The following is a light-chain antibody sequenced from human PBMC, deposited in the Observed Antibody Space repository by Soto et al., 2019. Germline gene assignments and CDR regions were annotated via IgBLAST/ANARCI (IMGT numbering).Light chain of an antibody. CDR1: QSVSSN. CDR3: RLYTSSPPAPP. V-gene: IGKV3-15*01. CDR2: GAS. Sequence: SPATLSVSPGERATLSCRASQSVSSNLAWSQQKPGQAPRLLIYGASTRPTVIPARFSGSASGTEFTLTILILQSEDFAYYFCRLYTSSPPAPPFGHGTR. J-gene: IGKJ5*01.